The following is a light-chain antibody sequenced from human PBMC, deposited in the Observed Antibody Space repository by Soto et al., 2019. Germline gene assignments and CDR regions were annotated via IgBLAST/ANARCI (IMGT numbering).Light chain of an antibody. CDR3: QKCKVAPFT. CDR2: AAS. Sequence: TLMTQSPSSLSAFVGDRVTITCRASQDIGNFLAWYQQKPGKVPKLLIYAASTLQSGVPSRFSGSGSGTDFTLTISSLQPEDVATYYCQKCKVAPFTFGGGTKVDIK. V-gene: IGKV1-27*01. CDR1: QDIGNF. J-gene: IGKJ4*01.